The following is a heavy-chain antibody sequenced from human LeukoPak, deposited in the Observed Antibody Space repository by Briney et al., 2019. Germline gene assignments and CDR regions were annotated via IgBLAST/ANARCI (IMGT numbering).Heavy chain of an antibody. CDR1: GGSFSGYY. Sequence: PSETLSLTCAVYGGSFSGYYWSWIRRPPGKGLEWIGEINHSGSTNYNPSLKSRVTISVDTSKNQFSLKLSSVTAADTAVYYCARDRDSSSWYSDAFDIWGQGTMVTVSS. V-gene: IGHV4-34*01. CDR2: INHSGST. J-gene: IGHJ3*02. CDR3: ARDRDSSSWYSDAFDI. D-gene: IGHD6-13*01.